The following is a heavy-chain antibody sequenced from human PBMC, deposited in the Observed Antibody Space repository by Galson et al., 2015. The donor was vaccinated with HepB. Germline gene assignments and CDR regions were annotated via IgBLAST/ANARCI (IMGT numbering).Heavy chain of an antibody. CDR1: GFTFSNYG. V-gene: IGHV3-33*01. J-gene: IGHJ4*02. CDR3: AREDRYTYIVTYDL. Sequence: SLRLACAASGFTFSNYGMHWGRQAPGKGLEWAALIWKDGSNKYYADSVKGRFSISKDNSKNVVYLKMNSLGDDDTATYFCAREDRYTYIVTYDLWGQGARVTVSS. CDR2: IWKDGSNK. D-gene: IGHD2/OR15-2a*01.